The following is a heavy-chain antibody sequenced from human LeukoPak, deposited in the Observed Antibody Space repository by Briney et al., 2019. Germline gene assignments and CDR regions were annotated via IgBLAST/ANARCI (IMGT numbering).Heavy chain of an antibody. CDR3: ARDQASYDFWSDYYRGAGYDH. CDR1: GYTFTSYR. V-gene: IGHV1-18*01. J-gene: IGHJ4*02. D-gene: IGHD3-3*01. Sequence: ASVKVSCKASGYTFTSYRLSWVRQAPGQGLEWLGWISPNNGDTNYARELQGRATMTTDTSTSTAYLELRSLSSDDTAVYYCARDQASYDFWSDYYRGAGYDHWGQGTLVTVSS. CDR2: ISPNNGDT.